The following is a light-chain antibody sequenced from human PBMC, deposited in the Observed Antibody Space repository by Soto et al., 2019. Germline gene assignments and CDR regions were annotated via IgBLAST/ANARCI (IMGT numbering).Light chain of an antibody. Sequence: LVVTQSPATLSLYPGERATLSCRASQSVSSYLAWYQQKPGQAPRLLIYDASNRATGIPARFSGSGSGTDFTLTISSLEPEDFAVYYCQQRSNWPSITFGQGTRLEXK. CDR2: DAS. V-gene: IGKV3-11*01. J-gene: IGKJ5*01. CDR1: QSVSSY. CDR3: QQRSNWPSIT.